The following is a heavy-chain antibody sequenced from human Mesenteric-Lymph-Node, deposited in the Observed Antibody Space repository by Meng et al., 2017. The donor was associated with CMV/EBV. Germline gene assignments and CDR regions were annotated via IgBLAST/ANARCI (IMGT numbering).Heavy chain of an antibody. CDR2: ISSSSSYI. D-gene: IGHD3-3*01. J-gene: IGHJ6*02. Sequence: GESLKISCAASGFTFSSYSMNWVRQAPGKGLEWVSSISSSSSYIYYADSVKGRFTISRDNAKNSLYLQMNSLRAEDTAIYYCARDFWSAIEGYYHYGMDVWGQGTTVTVSS. CDR1: GFTFSSYS. V-gene: IGHV3-21*01. CDR3: ARDFWSAIEGYYHYGMDV.